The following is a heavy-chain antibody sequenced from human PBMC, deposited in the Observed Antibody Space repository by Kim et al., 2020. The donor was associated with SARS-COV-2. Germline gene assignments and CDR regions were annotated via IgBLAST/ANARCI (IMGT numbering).Heavy chain of an antibody. CDR2: T. J-gene: IGHJ3*02. Sequence: TDYAAPVRGRVTSSRDDSKNTLYMQMNSLKTEDTAAYYCTPRRPSGAFDIWGQGTMGTVSS. CDR3: TPRRPSGAFDI. V-gene: IGHV3-15*01.